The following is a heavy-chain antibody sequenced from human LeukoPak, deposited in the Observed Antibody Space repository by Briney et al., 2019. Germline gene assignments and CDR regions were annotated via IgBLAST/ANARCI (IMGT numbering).Heavy chain of an antibody. V-gene: IGHV1-46*01. J-gene: IGHJ4*02. CDR1: GYTFTSYY. CDR2: IKPSGGST. D-gene: IGHD1-7*01. Sequence: ASVKVSCKASGYTFTSYYMHWVRQAPGQGLEGMGIIKPSGGSTSYAQKFQGRVTMTRDTSTSTVYMELSSLRSEDTAVYYCAREGGTALFDYWGQGTLVTVSS. CDR3: AREGGTALFDY.